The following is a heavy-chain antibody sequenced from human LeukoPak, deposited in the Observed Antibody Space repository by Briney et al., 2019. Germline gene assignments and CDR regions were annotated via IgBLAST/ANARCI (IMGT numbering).Heavy chain of an antibody. D-gene: IGHD5-12*01. CDR2: IKQDGSEK. CDR3: ARESRYNGYELDY. J-gene: IGHJ4*01. Sequence: GSRRLSCAASGFTFSSHWMNWVRQAPRKGLEWVANIKQDGSEKYYVDSVEGRFTISRDNAKNSLYLQMTSLRAEDTAVYFCARESRYNGYELDYWGQGTLVPVSS. V-gene: IGHV3-7*04. CDR1: GFTFSSHW.